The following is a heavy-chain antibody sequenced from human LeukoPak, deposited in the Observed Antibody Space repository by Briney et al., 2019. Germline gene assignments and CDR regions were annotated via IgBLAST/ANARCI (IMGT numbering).Heavy chain of an antibody. Sequence: GRSLRLSCAASGFTFSTYAMHWVRQAPGKGLEWVSYISSSSSTIYYADSVKGRFTISRDNAKNSLYLQMNSLRAEDTAVYYCARDHAGGYYYYYGMDVWGQGTTVTVSS. D-gene: IGHD2-15*01. V-gene: IGHV3-48*04. J-gene: IGHJ6*02. CDR3: ARDHAGGYYYYYGMDV. CDR2: ISSSSSTI. CDR1: GFTFSTYA.